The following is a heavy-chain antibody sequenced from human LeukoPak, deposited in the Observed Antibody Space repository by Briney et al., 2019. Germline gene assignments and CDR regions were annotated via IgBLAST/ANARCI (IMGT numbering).Heavy chain of an antibody. Sequence: GGSLRLSCAASGFTFSTYSMNWVRQAPGKGLEWVSYISGSGNTIHYGDSVKGRFTISRDNAKNTMYLQMNSLSVEDTAVYYCAKDIAASGLPRIFDFWGQGTLVTVSS. V-gene: IGHV3-48*01. CDR3: AKDIAASGLPRIFDF. CDR1: GFTFSTYS. D-gene: IGHD6-13*01. J-gene: IGHJ4*02. CDR2: ISGSGNTI.